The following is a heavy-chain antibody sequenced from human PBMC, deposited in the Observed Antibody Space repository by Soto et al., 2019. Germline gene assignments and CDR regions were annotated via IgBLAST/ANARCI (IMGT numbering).Heavy chain of an antibody. Sequence: GGSLRLSCVASGFTFSIYAMTWVRQAPGRGLEWVSTISGGGGGTYYADSVKGRFTISRDNSKNTLDLQMNSLRAEDTAVYYCAKAPMLLITTGGYFDSWGQGALVTVSS. V-gene: IGHV3-23*01. CDR3: AKAPMLLITTGGYFDS. CDR2: ISGGGGGT. CDR1: GFTFSIYA. J-gene: IGHJ4*02. D-gene: IGHD3-22*01.